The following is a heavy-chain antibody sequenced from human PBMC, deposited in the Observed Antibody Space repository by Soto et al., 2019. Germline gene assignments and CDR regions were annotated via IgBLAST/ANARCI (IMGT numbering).Heavy chain of an antibody. CDR1: GYSFISYW. D-gene: IGHD3-10*01. Sequence: GESLKISCKGCGYSFISYWIAWVRQMPGKGLELMGIIYPGDSNTRYSPSFQGQVTISADKSISTVYLQWSSLKASDTAMYYCAKPQTYYGSGTYYPPDYWGQGTLVTVSS. CDR3: AKPQTYYGSGTYYPPDY. J-gene: IGHJ4*01. V-gene: IGHV5-51*01. CDR2: IYPGDSNT.